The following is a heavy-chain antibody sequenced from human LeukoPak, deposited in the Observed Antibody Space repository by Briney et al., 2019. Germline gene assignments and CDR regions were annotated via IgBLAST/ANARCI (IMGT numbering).Heavy chain of an antibody. J-gene: IGHJ4*02. V-gene: IGHV5-51*01. Sequence: GESLKISCKGSGYIFTTYWIGWVRQIPGKGLEWMGIIYPGDSDTRYSPSFKGQVTMSADKSITTAYLQWSSLKASDTAMYYCARGSMTTFNYWGQGTLVTVSS. D-gene: IGHD4-11*01. CDR3: ARGSMTTFNY. CDR1: GYIFTTYW. CDR2: IYPGDSDT.